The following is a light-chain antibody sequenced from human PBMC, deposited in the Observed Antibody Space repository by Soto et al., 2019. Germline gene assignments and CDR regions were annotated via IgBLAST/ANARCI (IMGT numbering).Light chain of an antibody. Sequence: QSVLTQPPSASGTPGQRVTISCTGTSTDIGSYNYVSWYQQHPGKAPKLMIFDVSYRPSGISDRFSGSKSGNTASLTISGLQPEDEADYYCSSYGASSTLFGGGTKVTVL. J-gene: IGLJ2*01. CDR3: SSYGASSTL. CDR2: DVS. V-gene: IGLV2-14*03. CDR1: STDIGSYNY.